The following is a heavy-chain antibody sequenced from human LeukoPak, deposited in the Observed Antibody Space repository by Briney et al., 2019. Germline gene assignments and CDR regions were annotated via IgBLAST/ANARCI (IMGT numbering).Heavy chain of an antibody. CDR1: GGSFNGYY. CDR2: INHSGST. CDR3: ARASHDYGDYSHFDY. D-gene: IGHD4-17*01. Sequence: PSETLSLTCAVYGGSFNGYYWSWIRQPPGKGLEWIGEINHSGSTNYNPSLKSRVTMSVDTSKNQFSLKLSSVTAADTAVYYCARASHDYGDYSHFDYWGQGTLVTVSS. J-gene: IGHJ4*02. V-gene: IGHV4-34*01.